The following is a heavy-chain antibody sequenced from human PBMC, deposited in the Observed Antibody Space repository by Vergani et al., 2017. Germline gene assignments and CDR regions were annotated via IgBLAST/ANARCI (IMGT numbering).Heavy chain of an antibody. J-gene: IGHJ4*02. D-gene: IGHD3-16*01. CDR2: IQFDGSNQ. CDR3: AKHFRGWGIDY. Sequence: QVQLVESGGGVVQRGGSLRLSCATSGFTLSNYDMQWVRQGPGKGLGFVAFIQFDGSNQYYEDSVKGRFTLSRDFSKNTLSLQMNSLRTDDTAKYYCAKHFRGWGIDYWGQGTQVIVSS. CDR1: GFTLSNYD. V-gene: IGHV3-30*02.